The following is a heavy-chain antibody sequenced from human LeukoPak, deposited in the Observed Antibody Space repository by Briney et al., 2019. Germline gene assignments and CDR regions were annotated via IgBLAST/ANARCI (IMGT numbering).Heavy chain of an antibody. Sequence: GGSLRLSCAASGFTFSSYWMSWVRQAPGKGLEWVANIKQDGSEKYYVDSVKGRFTISRDNAKNSLYLQMNSLRAEDTAVYYCARDGPLLWFGEPFDYWGQGTLVTVSS. D-gene: IGHD3-10*01. CDR2: IKQDGSEK. J-gene: IGHJ4*02. CDR3: ARDGPLLWFGEPFDY. CDR1: GFTFSSYW. V-gene: IGHV3-7*01.